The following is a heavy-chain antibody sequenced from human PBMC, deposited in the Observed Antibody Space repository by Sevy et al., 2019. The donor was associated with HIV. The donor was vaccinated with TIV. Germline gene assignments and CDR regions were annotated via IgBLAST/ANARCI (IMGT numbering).Heavy chain of an antibody. J-gene: IGHJ6*02. D-gene: IGHD4-17*01. CDR1: DDSISGYY. CDR3: ARTTPYYYYGMDV. V-gene: IGHV4-59*01. CDR2: IYYSGRT. Sequence: SETLSLTCTVSDDSISGYYWSWIRQPPGKGLEWIGYIYYSGRTNYNPSLKSRATISADMSTNQFSLKLGSVTAADTAVYYCARTTPYYYYGMDVWGQGTTVTVSS.